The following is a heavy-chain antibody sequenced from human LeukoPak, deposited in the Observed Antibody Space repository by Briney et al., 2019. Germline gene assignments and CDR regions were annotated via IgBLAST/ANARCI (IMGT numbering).Heavy chain of an antibody. Sequence: PGGSLRLSCAASGFSFSSYWMSWVRQAPGKGLEWVANIKQDGSEKYYVDSVKGRFTISRDNAKNSLYLQMNSLRAEDTAVYYCARDRTDSDFDYWGQGTLVTVSS. V-gene: IGHV3-7*01. CDR1: GFSFSSYW. CDR3: ARDRTDSDFDY. D-gene: IGHD3/OR15-3a*01. J-gene: IGHJ4*02. CDR2: IKQDGSEK.